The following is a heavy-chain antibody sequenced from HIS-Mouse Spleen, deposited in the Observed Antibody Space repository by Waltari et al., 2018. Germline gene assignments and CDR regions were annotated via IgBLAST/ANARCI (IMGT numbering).Heavy chain of an antibody. CDR3: AREIPYSSSWYDWYFDL. J-gene: IGHJ2*01. V-gene: IGHV4-39*07. CDR2: TYYSGTT. CDR1: GGPMRRSSYY. Sequence: QLQLQESGPGLVKPSETLSLTRTVSGGPMRRSSYYWGWIRQPPGKGLEWIGSTYYSGTTYYNPSLKSRVTISVDTSKNQFSLKLSSVTAADTAVYYCAREIPYSSSWYDWYFDLWGRGTLVTVSS. D-gene: IGHD6-13*01.